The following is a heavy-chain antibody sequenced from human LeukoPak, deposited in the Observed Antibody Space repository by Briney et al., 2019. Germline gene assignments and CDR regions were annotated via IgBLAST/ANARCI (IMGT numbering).Heavy chain of an antibody. V-gene: IGHV4-30-4*02. Sequence: SETLSLTCTVSGASISTGDYYWSWIRQPPGKGLEWIGYIYYSGSTDYNPSLKSRFTISVDTSKNQFSLRLSSVTAADTAVYFCVRDRELTYWGQGTLVTVSS. CDR1: GASISTGDYY. J-gene: IGHJ4*02. D-gene: IGHD3-10*01. CDR2: IYYSGST. CDR3: VRDRELTY.